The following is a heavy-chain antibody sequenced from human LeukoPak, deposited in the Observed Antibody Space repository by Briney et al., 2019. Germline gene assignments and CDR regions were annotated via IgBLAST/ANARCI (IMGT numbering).Heavy chain of an antibody. J-gene: IGHJ4*02. Sequence: ASVKVSCKASGYTFTKYDINWVRQAPGQGLEWMGWISAYNGNRHYAQKFQGRVTMTTDTSTSTAYMELSRLRSDDTAVYYCARDLGGLYGWPDYWGQGTLVTVSS. CDR3: ARDLGGLYGWPDY. D-gene: IGHD2/OR15-2a*01. CDR2: ISAYNGNR. CDR1: GYTFTKYD. V-gene: IGHV1-18*01.